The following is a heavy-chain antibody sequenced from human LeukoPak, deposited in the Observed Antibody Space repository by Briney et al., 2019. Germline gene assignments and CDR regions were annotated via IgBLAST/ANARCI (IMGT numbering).Heavy chain of an antibody. D-gene: IGHD3-10*01. CDR1: GFTLSSFW. V-gene: IGHV3-74*01. CDR2: INSDATNT. Sequence: GGSLRLPCATSGFTLSSFWMHWVRQPPGKGLVWVSRINSDATNTNYADPVKGRFTISRDNTKNTVYLQMNSLGAEDTAVYYCARGGWGSSVHFDTWGQGALVTVSS. CDR3: ARGGWGSSVHFDT. J-gene: IGHJ4*02.